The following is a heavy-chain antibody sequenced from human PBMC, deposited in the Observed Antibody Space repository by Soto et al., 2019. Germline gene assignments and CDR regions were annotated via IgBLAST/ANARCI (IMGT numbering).Heavy chain of an antibody. D-gene: IGHD2-2*03. Sequence: GGSLRLSCAASAFSFSTSWMHWVRQAPGEGLVWVSRINPDGRTINYADSVKGRFTISRDNAKNTLYLQMNRLRAEDTAVYYCAREPGHCSSTSCPIGVYYGMDVWGQGTTVTVP. CDR3: AREPGHCSSTSCPIGVYYGMDV. CDR1: AFSFSTSW. CDR2: INPDGRTI. J-gene: IGHJ6*02. V-gene: IGHV3-74*01.